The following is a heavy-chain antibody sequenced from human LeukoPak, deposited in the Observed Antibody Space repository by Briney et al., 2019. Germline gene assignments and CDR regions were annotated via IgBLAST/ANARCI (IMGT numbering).Heavy chain of an antibody. D-gene: IGHD6-13*01. CDR1: GFTFSSYA. CDR3: AREIAAAGIWFDP. Sequence: GGSLRLSCAASGFTFSSYAMSWVRQAPGKGLEWVSVIYSGGSTYYADSVKGRFTISRDNSKNTLYLQMNSLRAEDTAVYYCAREIAAAGIWFDPWGQGTLVTVSS. V-gene: IGHV3-53*01. CDR2: IYSGGST. J-gene: IGHJ5*02.